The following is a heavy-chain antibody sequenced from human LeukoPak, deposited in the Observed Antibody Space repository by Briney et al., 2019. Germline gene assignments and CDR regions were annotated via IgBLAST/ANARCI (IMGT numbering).Heavy chain of an antibody. J-gene: IGHJ5*02. D-gene: IGHD3-10*01. V-gene: IGHV4-38-2*02. CDR2: IYHSGST. Sequence: SETLSLTCTVSGYSISSGYYWGWIRQPPGKGLEWIGSIYHSGSTYYNPSLKSRVTISVDTSKNQFSLKLSSVTAADTAVYYCARAAESYYYGSGSYYGFDPWGQGTLVTVSS. CDR1: GYSISSGYY. CDR3: ARAAESYYYGSGSYYGFDP.